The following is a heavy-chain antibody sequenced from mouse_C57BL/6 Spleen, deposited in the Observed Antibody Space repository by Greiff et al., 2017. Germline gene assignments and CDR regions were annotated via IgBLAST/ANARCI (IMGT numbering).Heavy chain of an antibody. J-gene: IGHJ1*03. CDR2: ISSGSSTI. V-gene: IGHV5-17*01. D-gene: IGHD2-4*01. CDR1: GFTFSDYG. CDR3: ATDYDGYWYFDV. Sequence: EVQVVESGGGLVKPGGSLKLSCAASGFTFSDYGMHWVRQAPEKGLEWVAYISSGSSTIYYADTVKGRFTISRDNAKNTLFLQMTSLRSEDTAMYYCATDYDGYWYFDVWGTGTTVTVSS.